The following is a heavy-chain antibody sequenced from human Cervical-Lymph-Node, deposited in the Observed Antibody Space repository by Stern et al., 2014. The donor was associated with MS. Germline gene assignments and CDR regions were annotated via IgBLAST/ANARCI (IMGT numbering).Heavy chain of an antibody. V-gene: IGHV4-59*08. D-gene: IGHD4-23*01. CDR3: ARLSTVVDY. Sequence: VQLVESGPGLVKPSETLSLTCTVSGDSISSYYWSWIRQPPGKGLEWIGHVYYSGTTYYNPSLTGRVTISVDTPKKQFSLKLNSGTAADTAVYYCARLSTVVDYWGQGTLVTVSS. CDR1: GDSISSYY. J-gene: IGHJ4*02. CDR2: VYYSGTT.